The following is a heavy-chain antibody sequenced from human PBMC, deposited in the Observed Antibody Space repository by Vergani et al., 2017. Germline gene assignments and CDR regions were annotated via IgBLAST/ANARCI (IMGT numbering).Heavy chain of an antibody. CDR3: ARDPLYSTTWPFLLLDMDV. CDR2: FYTGGGT. CDR1: GGSISSGSYY. D-gene: IGHD6-13*01. Sequence: QVQLQESGPGLVRPSQTLSLTCTVSGGSISSGSYYWSWFRQPAGKGLEWIGRFYTGGGTSYNPSLKRRVTISVDTSKNQFSRQLSSVTAADTAVYYCARDPLYSTTWPFLLLDMDVWGQGTTVTVSS. J-gene: IGHJ6*02. V-gene: IGHV4-61*02.